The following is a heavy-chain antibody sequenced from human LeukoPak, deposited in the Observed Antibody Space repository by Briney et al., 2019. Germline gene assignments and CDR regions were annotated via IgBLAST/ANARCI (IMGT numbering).Heavy chain of an antibody. V-gene: IGHV3-53*01. CDR3: AREEYSGYDLGY. CDR2: IYSGGST. D-gene: IGHD5-12*01. J-gene: IGHJ4*02. Sequence: PGGSLRLSCAASGFTVSSNYMSWVRQAPGKGLEWVSVIYSGGSTYYADSVKGRFTISRDNSRNTLYLQMNSLRAEDTAVYYCAREEYSGYDLGYWGQGTLVTVSS. CDR1: GFTVSSNY.